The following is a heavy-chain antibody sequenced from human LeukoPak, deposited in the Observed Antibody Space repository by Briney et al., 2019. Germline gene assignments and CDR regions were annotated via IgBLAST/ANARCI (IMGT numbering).Heavy chain of an antibody. CDR2: TYGDGST. CDR3: AELGITMIGGV. D-gene: IGHD3-10*02. V-gene: IGHV3-66*01. Sequence: PGGSLRLSCAASGFTVSGNYMTWVRQAPGKGLEWVSVTYGDGSTSYADSVKDRFTISRDNAKNTLYLQMNSLRAEDTAVYYCAELGITMIGGVWGKGTTVTISS. J-gene: IGHJ6*04. CDR1: GFTVSGNY.